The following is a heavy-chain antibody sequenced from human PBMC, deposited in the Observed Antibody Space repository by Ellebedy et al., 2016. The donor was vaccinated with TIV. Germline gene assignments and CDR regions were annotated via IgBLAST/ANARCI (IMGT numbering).Heavy chain of an antibody. CDR3: ATGVGGSYGDDAFDI. Sequence: GESLKISXKGSGYSFTSYWIGWVRQMPGKGLEWMGIIYPGDSDTRYSPSFQGQVTISADKSISTAYLQWSSLKASDTAMYYCATGVGGSYGDDAFDIWGQGTMVTVSS. D-gene: IGHD1-26*01. J-gene: IGHJ3*02. CDR1: GYSFTSYW. CDR2: IYPGDSDT. V-gene: IGHV5-51*01.